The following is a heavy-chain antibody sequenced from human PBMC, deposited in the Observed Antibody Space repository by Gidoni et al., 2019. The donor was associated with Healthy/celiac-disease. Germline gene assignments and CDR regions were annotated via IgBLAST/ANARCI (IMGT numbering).Heavy chain of an antibody. V-gene: IGHV1-69*01. CDR1: GGTFSSYA. D-gene: IGHD5-12*01. Sequence: QVQLVQSGAEVKKPGSSVKVYCKASGGTFSSYAISWVRPAPGQGLEWMGGIIPIFGTANYAQKFQGRVTITADESTSTAYMELSSLRSEDTAVYYCARARKGIVATILDAFDIWGQGTMVTVSS. CDR2: IIPIFGTA. J-gene: IGHJ3*02. CDR3: ARARKGIVATILDAFDI.